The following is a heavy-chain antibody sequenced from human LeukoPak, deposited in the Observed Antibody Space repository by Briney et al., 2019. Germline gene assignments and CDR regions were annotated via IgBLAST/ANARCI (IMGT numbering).Heavy chain of an antibody. D-gene: IGHD3-3*02. V-gene: IGHV3-7*03. CDR1: GFTFTTYW. CDR2: INQDGSEK. Sequence: GGSLRLSCAASGFTFTTYWMSWVRQAPGKGLEWVANINQDGSEKYFVDSVKGRFTISRDKSKNTLYLQMNSLRAEDTAVYYCAKGQISRSDRFDYWGQGTLVTVSS. CDR3: AKGQISRSDRFDY. J-gene: IGHJ4*02.